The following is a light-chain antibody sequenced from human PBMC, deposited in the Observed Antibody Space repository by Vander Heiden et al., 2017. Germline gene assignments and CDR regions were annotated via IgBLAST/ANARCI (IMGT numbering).Light chain of an antibody. CDR3: QQSYDGPFT. Sequence: DIQVTHSPSSLSASVGDRVTITCRASQSIRSYLNWYQQIPGKAPKLLIYATSSLQSGVPSRFSGSGSGTDFTLTISSLQPEDFALYYCQQSYDGPFTFGRGTKLDIK. V-gene: IGKV1-39*01. J-gene: IGKJ3*01. CDR2: ATS. CDR1: QSIRSY.